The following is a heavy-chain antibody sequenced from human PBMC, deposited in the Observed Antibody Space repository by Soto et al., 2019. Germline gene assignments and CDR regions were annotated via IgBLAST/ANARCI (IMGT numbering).Heavy chain of an antibody. J-gene: IGHJ4*02. D-gene: IGHD3-10*01. V-gene: IGHV4-4*02. CDR2: VSHSGNT. Sequence: QVQLQESGPGLLEPSGTLSLTCAVSGASVSSAHWWSWVRQPPGKGLEWIGEVSHSGNTNYSPSLKGRIAGAAGKAQDPCSLAVAAVPAADTAFYYCAGRRGPGSTIYWGQGNLVTVST. CDR3: AGRRGPGSTIY. CDR1: GASVSSAHW.